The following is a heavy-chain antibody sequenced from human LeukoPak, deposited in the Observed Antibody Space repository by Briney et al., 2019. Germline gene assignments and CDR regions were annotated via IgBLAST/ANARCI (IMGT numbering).Heavy chain of an antibody. V-gene: IGHV1-69*04. D-gene: IGHD3-22*01. CDR1: GGTSNSHA. J-gene: IGHJ4*02. CDR2: IIPNPGTT. Sequence: SVKVSCKASGGTSNSHAISWVRQAPGQGLEWIGRIIPNPGTTNPAQKFQDRVTLTAATSTNTAYMELPSLRSEDTAVYYCATTNDGGGYQWGNFFDYWGQGTLVTVSS. CDR3: ATTNDGGGYQWGNFFDY.